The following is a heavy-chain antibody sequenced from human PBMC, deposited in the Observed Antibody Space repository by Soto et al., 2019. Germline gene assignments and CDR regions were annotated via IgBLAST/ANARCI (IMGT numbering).Heavy chain of an antibody. D-gene: IGHD5-12*01. CDR3: ARDLCMSGYDPRGSYYYYYGMDV. CDR2: VLPIFGTA. CDR1: GGTFSSYA. V-gene: IGHV1-69*01. J-gene: IGHJ6*02. Sequence: QVQLVQSGAEVKKPGSSVKVSCKASGGTFSSYAISWVRQAPGQGLEWMGGVLPIFGTANYAQKFQGRVTITADESPSTAYMELSSLRAEDTAVYYCARDLCMSGYDPRGSYYYYYGMDVWGQGTTVTVSS.